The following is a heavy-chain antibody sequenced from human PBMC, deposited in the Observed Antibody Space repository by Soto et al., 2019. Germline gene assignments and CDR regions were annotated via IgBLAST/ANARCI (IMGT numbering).Heavy chain of an antibody. D-gene: IGHD3-22*01. V-gene: IGHV3-23*01. CDR2: ISNSDGST. CDR3: AKREGYYDSSGYYPFDY. CDR1: GFTFSSYA. J-gene: IGHJ4*02. Sequence: GGSLRLSCAASGFTFSSYAMSWVRQAPGKGLEWVSSISNSDGSTFYADSVKGRFTISRDNSKNTLYLQINSLRAEDTAFYYCAKREGYYDSSGYYPFDYWGQGTLVTVSS.